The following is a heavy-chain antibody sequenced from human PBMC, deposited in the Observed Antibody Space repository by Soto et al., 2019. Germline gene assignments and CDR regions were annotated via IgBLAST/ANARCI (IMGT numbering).Heavy chain of an antibody. V-gene: IGHV3-11*06. CDR1: GISFSDYY. Sequence: QVHLVASGGGFVKPGGSLRPSCAFSGISFSDYYMSWIRQAPGKGLEWVSHISESSTYTDYAGSVKVRFNISRDNAKVSLYPQMNSLRAECTAVYYCGRGGLAPASVVHFQFGMDVWGQGTTVSVSS. J-gene: IGHJ6*02. D-gene: IGHD2-15*01. CDR3: GRGGLAPASVVHFQFGMDV. CDR2: ISESSTYT.